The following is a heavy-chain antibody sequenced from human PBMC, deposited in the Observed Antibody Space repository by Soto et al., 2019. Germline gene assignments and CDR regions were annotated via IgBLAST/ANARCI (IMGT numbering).Heavy chain of an antibody. CDR2: VWFDGGNK. CDR1: GFTFSDHA. Sequence: QVQLVASGGGVVQPGTSLRLSCEASGFTFSDHAMLWVRQAPGKGLEWVAVVWFDGGNKFYTDSVKGRFTISRDNSKNTLFLQMNSLRVVDTAVYYCARAPAGDYTLYHYYTMDVWGQGTPVTVSS. CDR3: ARAPAGDYTLYHYYTMDV. D-gene: IGHD4-17*01. J-gene: IGHJ6*02. V-gene: IGHV3-33*01.